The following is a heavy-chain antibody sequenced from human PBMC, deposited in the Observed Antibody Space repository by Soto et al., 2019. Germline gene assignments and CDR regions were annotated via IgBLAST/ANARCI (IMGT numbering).Heavy chain of an antibody. Sequence: LSLTCAISGDSVSSYSAAWNRIRQSPSGGLEWLGRTYYRSRFFSDYAESVKSRIIINPDTSKNQFSLQLKSVTPEDTAVYYCVRDRYSSSGWFDPWGQGTPVTVSS. CDR2: TYYRSRFFS. D-gene: IGHD3-10*01. V-gene: IGHV6-1*01. CDR3: VRDRYSSSGWFDP. J-gene: IGHJ5*02. CDR1: GDSVSSYSAA.